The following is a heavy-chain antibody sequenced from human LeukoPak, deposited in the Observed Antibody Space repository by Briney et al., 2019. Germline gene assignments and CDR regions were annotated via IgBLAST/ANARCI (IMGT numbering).Heavy chain of an antibody. CDR1: GFTFSSYW. V-gene: IGHV3-7*01. J-gene: IGHJ4*02. CDR3: ARAGGDGYNYLPASFDY. D-gene: IGHD5-24*01. CDR2: IKQDGSEK. Sequence: PGGSLRLSCAASGFTFSSYWMSWVRQAPGKGLEWVANIKQDGSEKYYVDSVKGRFTISRDNAKNSLYLQMNSLRAEDTAVYYCARAGGDGYNYLPASFDYWGQGTLVTVSS.